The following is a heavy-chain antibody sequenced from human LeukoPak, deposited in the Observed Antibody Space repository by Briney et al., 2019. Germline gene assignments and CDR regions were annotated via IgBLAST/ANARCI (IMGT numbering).Heavy chain of an antibody. CDR3: ARPPGEYSSSWYAEYFQH. CDR2: ISYDGSNK. J-gene: IGHJ1*01. Sequence: GRSLRLSCAASGFTFSSYAIHWVRQAPGKGLEWVAVISYDGSNKYYADSVKGRFTISRDNSKNTLYLQMNSLRAEDTAVYYCARPPGEYSSSWYAEYFQHWGQGTLVTVSS. CDR1: GFTFSSYA. V-gene: IGHV3-30-3*01. D-gene: IGHD6-13*01.